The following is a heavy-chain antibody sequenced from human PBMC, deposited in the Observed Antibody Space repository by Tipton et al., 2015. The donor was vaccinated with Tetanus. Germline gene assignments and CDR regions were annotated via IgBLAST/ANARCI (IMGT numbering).Heavy chain of an antibody. D-gene: IGHD2-15*01. CDR3: AREADCSGGSCFSGDFDN. CDR2: SWYDGTDK. J-gene: IGHJ4*02. V-gene: IGHV3-33*08. CDR1: GFTFSTHA. Sequence: SLRLSCAASGFTFSTHAMTWVRQAPGKGLEWVAVSWYDGTDKYYADSVKGRFTISRDNSKNTLYLQMNSLRAEDTAVYYCAREADCSGGSCFSGDFDNWGQGTQVTVSS.